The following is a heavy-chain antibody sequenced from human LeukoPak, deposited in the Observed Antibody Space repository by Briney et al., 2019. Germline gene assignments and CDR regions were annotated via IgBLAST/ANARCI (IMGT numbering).Heavy chain of an antibody. D-gene: IGHD4-17*01. CDR1: GYTFTSYG. CDR2: IIPIFGTA. J-gene: IGHJ4*02. Sequence: SVKVSCKASGYTFTSYGISWVRQAPGQGLEWMGGIIPIFGTANYAQKFQGRVTITADESTSTAYMELSSLRSEDTAVYYCARDTLGYGDYDYWGQGTLVTVSS. CDR3: ARDTLGYGDYDY. V-gene: IGHV1-69*13.